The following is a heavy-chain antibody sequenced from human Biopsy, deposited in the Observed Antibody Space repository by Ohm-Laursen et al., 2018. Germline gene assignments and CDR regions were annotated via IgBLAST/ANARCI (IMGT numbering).Heavy chain of an antibody. CDR1: GYTFSSYG. V-gene: IGHV1-18*01. Sequence: SVKVSCKASGYTFSSYGINWVRQAPGQGLEWLGWISTYNGNTNYAQNLQGRVTMTTDKPTSTAYVELRSLRSDDTAVYYCARTVDTVVVTPSDHWGQGTLVTVSS. J-gene: IGHJ4*02. CDR2: ISTYNGNT. CDR3: ARTVDTVVVTPSDH. D-gene: IGHD5-18*01.